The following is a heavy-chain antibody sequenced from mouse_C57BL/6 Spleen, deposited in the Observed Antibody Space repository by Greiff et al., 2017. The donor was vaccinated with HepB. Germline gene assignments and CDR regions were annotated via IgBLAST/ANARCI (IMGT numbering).Heavy chain of an antibody. J-gene: IGHJ4*01. V-gene: IGHV1-59*01. CDR3: ARRGSNYVDYAMDY. D-gene: IGHD2-5*01. CDR2: IDPSDSYT. CDR1: GYTFTSYW. Sequence: QVQLQQPGAELVRPGTSVKLSCKASGYTFTSYWMHWVKQRPGQGLEWIGVIDPSDSYTNYNQKFKGKATLTVDTSSSTAYMQLSSLTSEDSAVYYCARRGSNYVDYAMDYWGQGTSVTVSS.